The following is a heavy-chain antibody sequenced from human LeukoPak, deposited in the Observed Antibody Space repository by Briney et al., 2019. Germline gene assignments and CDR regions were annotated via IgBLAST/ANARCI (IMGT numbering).Heavy chain of an antibody. CDR3: ARLAYYDNSGSSRPFDI. CDR1: GFSLTTREVG. D-gene: IGHD3-22*01. V-gene: IGHV2-5*02. CDR2: IYWDDDK. J-gene: IGHJ3*02. Sequence: SGPSLVKPTQTLTLTCAFSGFSLTTREVGVGWIPQPPGKALEWLALIYWDDDKRYRPSLKSRLTITKDTSKKQVVLTVTNLDPVDTATYYCARLAYYDNSGSSRPFDIWGQGTRVTVSS.